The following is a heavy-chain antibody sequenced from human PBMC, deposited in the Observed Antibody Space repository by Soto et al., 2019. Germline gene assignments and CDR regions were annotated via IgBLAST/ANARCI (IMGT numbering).Heavy chain of an antibody. J-gene: IGHJ4*02. CDR3: ASHYDSSGYYYRGLDY. CDR2: IIPIFGTA. CDR1: GGTFSSYA. D-gene: IGHD3-22*01. V-gene: IGHV1-69*13. Sequence: ASVKVSCKASGGTFSSYAISWVRRAPGQGLEWMGGIIPIFGTADYAQKFQGRVTITADESTSTGNMELSSLRSEDTAVYYCASHYDSSGYYYRGLDYWGQGTLVTVSS.